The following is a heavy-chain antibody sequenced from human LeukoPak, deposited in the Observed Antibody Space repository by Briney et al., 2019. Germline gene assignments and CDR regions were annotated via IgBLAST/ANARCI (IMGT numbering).Heavy chain of an antibody. D-gene: IGHD3-3*01. V-gene: IGHV3-33*01. CDR2: IWYDGSNK. CDR3: AIQAGSGYNPIY. J-gene: IGHJ4*02. Sequence: GRSLRLSCAASGFTFSSYGMHWVRQAPGEGLEGVAVIWYDGSNKYYADSVKGRFTISRDNSKNTLYLQMNSLRAEDTAVYYCAIQAGSGYNPIYWGQGTLVTVSS. CDR1: GFTFSSYG.